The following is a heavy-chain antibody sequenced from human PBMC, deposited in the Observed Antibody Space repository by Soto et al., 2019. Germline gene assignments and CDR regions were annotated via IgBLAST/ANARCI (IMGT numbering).Heavy chain of an antibody. Sequence: EVQLLESGGGLVQPGGSLRLSCAASGFTFSSYGMSWVRQAPGKGLEWVSAINGYGDNTYYADSVKRRFTISRDNSKNTLYLQMNSLRAEGTAVYYCAKIRDYCRSTSCHYRDFDYWGQGTLVTVSS. D-gene: IGHD2-2*01. J-gene: IGHJ4*02. V-gene: IGHV3-23*01. CDR1: GFTFSSYG. CDR3: AKIRDYCRSTSCHYRDFDY. CDR2: INGYGDNT.